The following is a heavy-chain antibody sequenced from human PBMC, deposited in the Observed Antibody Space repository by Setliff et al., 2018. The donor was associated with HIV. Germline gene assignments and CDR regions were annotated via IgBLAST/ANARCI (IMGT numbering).Heavy chain of an antibody. J-gene: IGHJ6*03. CDR3: ALTGHRLLRGYMDV. V-gene: IGHV4-39*02. Sequence: PSETLSLTCTVSGGSISSSSYYWGWIRQPPGKGLEWIGSIYYSASTYYNPSLKSRVTISVDTSKKHFSLNLKSVTAADTAVYYCALTGHRLLRGYMDVWGKGTTVTVSS. CDR2: IYYSAST. CDR1: GGSISSSSYY. D-gene: IGHD2-15*01.